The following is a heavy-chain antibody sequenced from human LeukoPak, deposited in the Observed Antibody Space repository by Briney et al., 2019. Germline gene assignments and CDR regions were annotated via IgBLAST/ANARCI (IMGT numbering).Heavy chain of an antibody. CDR1: GGSFSGYY. V-gene: IGHV4-34*01. CDR2: INHSGST. J-gene: IGHJ4*02. D-gene: IGHD1-1*01. CDR3: ARGGIGPTTKHWAPDY. Sequence: SETLSLTCAVYGGSFSGYYWSWIRQPPGKGLEWIGEINHSGSTNYSPSLKSRVTISVDTSKNQFSLKLSSVTAADTAVYYCARGGIGPTTKHWAPDYWGQGTLVTVSS.